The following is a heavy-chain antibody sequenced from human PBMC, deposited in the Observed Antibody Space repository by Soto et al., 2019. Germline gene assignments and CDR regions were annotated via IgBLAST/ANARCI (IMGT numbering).Heavy chain of an antibody. V-gene: IGHV2-5*02. CDR1: GFSLTTRGVA. Sequence: QITLKESGPALVRPTQPLTLTCSFSGFSLTTRGVAVGWIRQPPGKALEWLALIFWDDDKWYSPSLRSRLTITEDTSKNQVVLTLTNMDPVDTATYYCAHRSRGYAYYFDQWGQGTLCTVSS. D-gene: IGHD5-12*01. CDR2: IFWDDDK. J-gene: IGHJ4*02. CDR3: AHRSRGYAYYFDQ.